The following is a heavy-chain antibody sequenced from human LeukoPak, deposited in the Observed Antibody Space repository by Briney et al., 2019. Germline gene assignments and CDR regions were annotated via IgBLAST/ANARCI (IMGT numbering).Heavy chain of an antibody. CDR1: GYTFTGYY. Sequence: ASVKVSCKASGYTFTGYYMHWVRQAPGQGLEWMGIINPSGGSTSYAQKFQGRVTMTRDMSTSTVYMELSSLRSEDTAVYYCARAWSGSYPFDYWGQGTLVTVSS. CDR3: ARAWSGSYPFDY. V-gene: IGHV1-46*01. D-gene: IGHD1-26*01. CDR2: INPSGGST. J-gene: IGHJ4*02.